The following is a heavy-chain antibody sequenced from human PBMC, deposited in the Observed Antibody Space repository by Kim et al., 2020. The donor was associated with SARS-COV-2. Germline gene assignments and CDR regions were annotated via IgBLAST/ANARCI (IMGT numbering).Heavy chain of an antibody. CDR1: GFSVGGYA. CDR2: INEFGTTT. V-gene: IGHV3-23*01. Sequence: GGSLRLSCAASGFSVGGYAMTWVRQAPGKGLEWVSGINEFGTTTYHADSVKGRFTISRDESKNTVFLQMNSLRAEDTSVYYCAKDLLFFTYWGQGTLVTV. D-gene: IGHD3-10*02. CDR3: AKDLLFFTY. J-gene: IGHJ4*02.